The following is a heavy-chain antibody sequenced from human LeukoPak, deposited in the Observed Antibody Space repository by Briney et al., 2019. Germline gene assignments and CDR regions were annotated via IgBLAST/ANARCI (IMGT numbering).Heavy chain of an antibody. CDR2: INPSGGST. Sequence: GASVKVSCKASGYTFASYYMHWVRQAPGQGLEWMGIINPSGGSTSYAQKFQGRVTITRNTSISTAYMELSSLRSEDTAVYYCARGGSTSSSPFDYWGQGTLVTVSS. V-gene: IGHV1-46*01. CDR1: GYTFASYY. CDR3: ARGGSTSSSPFDY. J-gene: IGHJ4*02. D-gene: IGHD6-6*01.